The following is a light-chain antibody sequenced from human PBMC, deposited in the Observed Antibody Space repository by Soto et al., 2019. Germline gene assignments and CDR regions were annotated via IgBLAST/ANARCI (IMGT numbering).Light chain of an antibody. Sequence: EIVMTQSPATLSVSPGERATLSCRASQSVSSDLAWYQQIPGQAPRLLIYGASTRATGIPARFSGSGSGTEFTLTISRLEPEDFAVYYCQQFGTSPTFGQGTKLEIK. J-gene: IGKJ2*01. CDR1: QSVSSD. V-gene: IGKV3-15*01. CDR3: QQFGTSPT. CDR2: GAS.